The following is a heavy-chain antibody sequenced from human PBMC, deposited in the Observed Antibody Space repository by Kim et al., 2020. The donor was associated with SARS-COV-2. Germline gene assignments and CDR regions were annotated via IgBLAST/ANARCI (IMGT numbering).Heavy chain of an antibody. V-gene: IGHV3-11*04. Sequence: GGSLRLSCAASGFTFSDYDMSWIRQAPGKGLEWISYISNRAYTINYAASVQGRFTISRDNGGNSLSLQMTSLRPDDTSIYYCARDRGYYFDYWGQGTLVT. CDR3: ARDRGYYFDY. J-gene: IGHJ4*02. CDR2: ISNRAYTI. D-gene: IGHD6-13*01. CDR1: GFTFSDYD.